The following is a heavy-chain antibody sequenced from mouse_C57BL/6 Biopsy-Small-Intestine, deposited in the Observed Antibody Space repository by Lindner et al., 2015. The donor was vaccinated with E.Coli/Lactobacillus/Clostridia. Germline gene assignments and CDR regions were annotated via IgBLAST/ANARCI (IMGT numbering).Heavy chain of an antibody. CDR3: ARGYYSNYYAMDY. Sequence: VQLQESGPELVKPGASVKMSCKASGYAFTDYNMHWVKQSHGKSLEWIGYINPNNGGTSYNQKFKGKATLTVEKSSTTVYLELSRLTSDDSGVYYCARGYYSNYYAMDYWGQGTSVTVSS. J-gene: IGHJ4*01. CDR2: INPNNGGT. D-gene: IGHD2-5*01. CDR1: GYAFTDYN. V-gene: IGHV1-22*01.